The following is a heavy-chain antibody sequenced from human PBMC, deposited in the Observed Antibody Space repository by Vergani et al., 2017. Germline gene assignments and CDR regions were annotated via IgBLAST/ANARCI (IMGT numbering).Heavy chain of an antibody. CDR2: IGTAGDT. D-gene: IGHD2-15*01. CDR1: GFTFSSYD. Sequence: EVQLLESGGGLVQPGGSLRLSCAASGFTFSSYDMHWVRQATGKGLEWVSAIGTAGDTYYPGSVKGRFTISRENAKNSLYLQMNSLRAGDTAVYYCARGGYCSGGSCYERYFDYWGQGTLVTVSS. V-gene: IGHV3-13*04. CDR3: ARGGYCSGGSCYERYFDY. J-gene: IGHJ4*02.